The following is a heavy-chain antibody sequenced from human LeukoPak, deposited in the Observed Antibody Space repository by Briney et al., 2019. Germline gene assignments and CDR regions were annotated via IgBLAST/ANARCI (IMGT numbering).Heavy chain of an antibody. Sequence: GGSLRPSCAASGFTFSSYEMNWVRQAPGKGLEWVSYISSSGSTIYYADSVKGRFTISRDNAKNSLYLQMNSLRAEDTAVYYCARGEYSSGWYGYWGQGTLVTVSS. CDR2: ISSSGSTI. J-gene: IGHJ4*02. D-gene: IGHD6-19*01. V-gene: IGHV3-48*03. CDR1: GFTFSSYE. CDR3: ARGEYSSGWYGY.